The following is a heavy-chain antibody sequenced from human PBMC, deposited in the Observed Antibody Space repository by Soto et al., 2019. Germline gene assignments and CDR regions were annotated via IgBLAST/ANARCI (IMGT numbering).Heavy chain of an antibody. CDR1: GFTFSSYA. Sequence: GGSLRLSCAASGFTFSSYAMSWVRQAPGKGLEWVSGVSGSGGITYYAVSVKGRFTISRDISKNTLYLQMNSLRAEDTAVYYCAKVSRSYYDSSGYPIDYWGQGTLVTVSS. CDR2: VSGSGGIT. J-gene: IGHJ4*02. V-gene: IGHV3-23*01. CDR3: AKVSRSYYDSSGYPIDY. D-gene: IGHD3-22*01.